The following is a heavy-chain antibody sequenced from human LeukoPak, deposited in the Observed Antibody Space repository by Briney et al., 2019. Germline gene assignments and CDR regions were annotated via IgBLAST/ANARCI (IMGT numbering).Heavy chain of an antibody. CDR3: AKSLSSWYVFDY. CDR1: GFTFSSYG. J-gene: IGHJ4*02. V-gene: IGHV3-23*01. Sequence: PGGSLRLSCAASGFTFSSYGMSWVRQAPGKGLEWVSAISGSGDITYYADSVKGRFTISRDNSKNTLYLEMNSLSPEDTAVYYCAKSLSSWYVFDYWGQGTRITVSS. D-gene: IGHD6-19*01. CDR2: ISGSGDIT.